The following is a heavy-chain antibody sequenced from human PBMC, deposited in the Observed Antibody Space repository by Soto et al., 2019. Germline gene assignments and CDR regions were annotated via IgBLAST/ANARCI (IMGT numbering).Heavy chain of an antibody. J-gene: IGHJ6*02. CDR3: ARLPAAGTMSPPAYGMDV. V-gene: IGHV5-51*01. Sequence: GESLKISCKGSGYSFTSYWIGWVRQMPGKGLEWMGIIYPGDSDTRYSPSFQGQVTISADKALSTAYLQWSSLKASDTAMYYCARLPAAGTMSPPAYGMDVWGQGTTVTVSS. CDR2: IYPGDSDT. D-gene: IGHD6-13*01. CDR1: GYSFTSYW.